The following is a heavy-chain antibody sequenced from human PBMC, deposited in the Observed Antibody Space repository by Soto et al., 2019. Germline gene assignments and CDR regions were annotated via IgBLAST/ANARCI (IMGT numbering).Heavy chain of an antibody. V-gene: IGHV4-59*08. Sequence: PSETLSLTCTVSGGSISSYYWSWIRQPPGKGLEWIGYIYYSGSTNYNPSLKSRVTISVDTSKNQFSLKLSSVTAADTAVYYCARLGITGTSSDYWGQGTLVTVS. CDR3: ARLGITGTSSDY. CDR1: GGSISSYY. CDR2: IYYSGST. D-gene: IGHD1-7*01. J-gene: IGHJ4*02.